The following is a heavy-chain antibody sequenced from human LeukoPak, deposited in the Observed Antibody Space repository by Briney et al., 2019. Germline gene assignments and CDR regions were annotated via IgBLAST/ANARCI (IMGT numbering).Heavy chain of an antibody. V-gene: IGHV4-4*07. Sequence: SETLSLTCTVSGGSISSYYWSWIRQPAGKGLEWIGRIYTSGSTNYNPSLKSRVTMSVDTSKNQFSLKLSSVTAADTAVYYCARDDSSSGWQYRFDYWGQGTLVTVSS. J-gene: IGHJ4*02. D-gene: IGHD6-19*01. CDR3: ARDDSSSGWQYRFDY. CDR2: IYTSGST. CDR1: GGSISSYY.